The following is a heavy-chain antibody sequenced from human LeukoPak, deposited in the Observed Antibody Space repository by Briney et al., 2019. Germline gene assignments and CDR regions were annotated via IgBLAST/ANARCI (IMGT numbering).Heavy chain of an antibody. D-gene: IGHD5-18*01. CDR2: IYHSGST. J-gene: IGHJ4*02. V-gene: IGHV4-30-2*01. CDR3: ASTAIQRDY. CDR1: GGSTSSGGYS. Sequence: PSQTLSLTCAVSGGSTSSGGYSWSWMRQPPGKGLEWIGYIYHSGSTYYNPSLKSRVTISVDRSKNQFSLKLSSVTAADTAVYYCASTAIQRDYWGQGTLVTVSS.